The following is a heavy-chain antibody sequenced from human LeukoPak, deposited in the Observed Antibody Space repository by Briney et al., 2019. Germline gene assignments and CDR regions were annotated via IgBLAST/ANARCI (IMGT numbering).Heavy chain of an antibody. CDR1: GGSISSSNYY. D-gene: IGHD6-6*01. V-gene: IGHV4-39*07. Sequence: SETLSLTCTVSGGSISSSNYYWGWIRQPPGKGLEWIGNIYYSGNIYYNPSLKSRVTISVDTSKNQFSLTLTSVTAADTAVYYCARDRSVGVLPAPPFDFWGQGTLVTVSS. CDR2: IYYSGNI. CDR3: ARDRSVGVLPAPPFDF. J-gene: IGHJ4*02.